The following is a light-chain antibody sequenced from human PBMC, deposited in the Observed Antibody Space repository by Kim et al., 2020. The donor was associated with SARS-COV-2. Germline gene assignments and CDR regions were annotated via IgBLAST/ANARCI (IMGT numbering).Light chain of an antibody. Sequence: VTISVSVSESNLGYNYVYWYRQFPETAPQPLIFTHDQRPSGVPDRFSGSKSGTSASLVISGLRSEDEADYYCTTWDDSLSGHVVFGGGTQLTVL. J-gene: IGLJ2*01. CDR3: TTWDDSLSGHVV. V-gene: IGLV1-47*02. CDR1: ESNLGYNY. CDR2: THD.